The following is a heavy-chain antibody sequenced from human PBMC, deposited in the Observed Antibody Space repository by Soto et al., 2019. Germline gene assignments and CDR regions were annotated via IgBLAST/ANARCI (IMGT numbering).Heavy chain of an antibody. CDR2: INPSGGST. Sequence: QVQLVQSGAEVKKPGAAVNVSCKASGYTFSSYYMHWVRQAPGQGLEWMGIINPSGGSTSYAQQFQGSVTTTRDTSTGTVYMELSRLRSEDTAMYYCATGSCSSTYCDGGQADVGGRGTAVPVSS. J-gene: IGHJ6*04. V-gene: IGHV1-46*03. CDR3: ATGSCSSTYCDGGQADV. D-gene: IGHD2-2*01. CDR1: GYTFSSYY.